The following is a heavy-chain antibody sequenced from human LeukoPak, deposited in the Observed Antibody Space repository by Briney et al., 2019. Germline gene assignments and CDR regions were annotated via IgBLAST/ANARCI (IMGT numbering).Heavy chain of an antibody. CDR2: IRSKAYGGTT. V-gene: IGHV3-49*04. CDR1: GFIFGDYV. CDR3: TRVGMTTVAHFDY. Sequence: GGSLRLSCIASGFIFGDYVMSWVREAPGKGREGVGFIRSKAYGGTTEYVACVRDRVTISRDKSKSIAYLQMNSLKTEDTAVYYCTRVGMTTVAHFDYWGQGTLVTVSS. J-gene: IGHJ4*02. D-gene: IGHD4-23*01.